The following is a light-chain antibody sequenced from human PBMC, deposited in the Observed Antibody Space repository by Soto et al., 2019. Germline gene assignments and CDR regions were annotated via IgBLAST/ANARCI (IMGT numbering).Light chain of an antibody. J-gene: IGKJ3*01. Sequence: EIVLTQSPGTLSLSPGERATLSCRASQSLSSNYLAWYQQKPGQAPRLLIYGASTRATGIPSRFSGSGSGADFTLTISRLEPEGFAVYYCQQYGSSLFTFGPGTKVDIK. CDR1: QSLSSNY. CDR3: QQYGSSLFT. V-gene: IGKV3-20*01. CDR2: GAS.